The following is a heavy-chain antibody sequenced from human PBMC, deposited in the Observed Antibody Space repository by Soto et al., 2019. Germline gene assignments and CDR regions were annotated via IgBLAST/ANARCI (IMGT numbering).Heavy chain of an antibody. CDR1: GGSISSISYY. Sequence: QLQLQESGPGLVKPSETLFLTCTVSGGSISSISYYWGWIRQPPGKGLEWIANIYSGGGTYHNPSLKSRITISVDTSKNQFSLKLSSVTAADTAVYYCASSSTWHIIDYWGQGTLVTVSS. D-gene: IGHD6-13*01. CDR3: ASSSTWHIIDY. J-gene: IGHJ4*02. CDR2: IYSGGGT. V-gene: IGHV4-39*01.